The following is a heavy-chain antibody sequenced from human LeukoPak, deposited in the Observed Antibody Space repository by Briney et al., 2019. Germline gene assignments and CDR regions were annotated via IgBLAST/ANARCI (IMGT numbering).Heavy chain of an antibody. V-gene: IGHV4-4*07. D-gene: IGHD2-2*02. CDR2: VYTSGST. Sequence: SETLSLTCTVSGGSISSDYWSWIRQPAGKGLEWSGRVYTSGSTNYNPSLKSRVTMSVDTSKNQFSLKLSSVTAADTAVYYCARDIVVVPAAIYGGWFDPWGQGTLVTVSS. CDR1: GGSISSDY. J-gene: IGHJ5*02. CDR3: ARDIVVVPAAIYGGWFDP.